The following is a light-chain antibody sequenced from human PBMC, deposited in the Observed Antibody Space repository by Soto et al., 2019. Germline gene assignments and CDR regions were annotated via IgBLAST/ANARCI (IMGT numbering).Light chain of an antibody. V-gene: IGLV1-40*01. J-gene: IGLJ1*01. CDR1: TSNIGAPYD. Sequence: QSVLTQRPSVSGAPGQRVSISCTGSTSNIGAPYDVHWYQHLPGTATKLLIYGDNNRSSGVPDRFSGSKSGTSASLAIIRLQAEDEGDYYCQSYDLSLRNYVFGSGTKVTVL. CDR2: GDN. CDR3: QSYDLSLRNYV.